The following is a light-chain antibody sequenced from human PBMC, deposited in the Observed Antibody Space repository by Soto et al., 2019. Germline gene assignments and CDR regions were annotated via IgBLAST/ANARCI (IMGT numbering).Light chain of an antibody. CDR3: QQYADWPTT. CDR2: GAS. V-gene: IGKV3-15*01. J-gene: IGKJ1*01. Sequence: EIVMTQSPVTLSVFPWERATLSCRASQSVGATVAWYHQRPGQAPSLLISGASTRATGVPARVSASGSGTAFTLTSTSLQSDDFGVYYFQQYADWPTTFGQGTRVEIK. CDR1: QSVGAT.